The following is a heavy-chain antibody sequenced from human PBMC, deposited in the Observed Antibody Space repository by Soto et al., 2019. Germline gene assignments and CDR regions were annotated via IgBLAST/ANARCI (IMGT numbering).Heavy chain of an antibody. J-gene: IGHJ4*02. CDR2: IGHEGSKA. Sequence: SLRLSCAASGFTFCSHGMDWVCQTAVKGLEWVAVIGHEGSKANYADSVKGRFTVSRDNSKNTLYLQMNSLRAEDTGVYYCAKDGNAIGVMYYFDFWGLGTLVTVSS. V-gene: IGHV3-30*18. CDR3: AKDGNAIGVMYYFDF. CDR1: GFTFCSHG. D-gene: IGHD2-21*01.